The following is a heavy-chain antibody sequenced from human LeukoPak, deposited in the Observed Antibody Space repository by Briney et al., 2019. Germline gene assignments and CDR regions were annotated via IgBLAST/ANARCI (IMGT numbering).Heavy chain of an antibody. CDR3: AKATVVASTDY. CDR1: GFTCSNYG. D-gene: IGHD2-15*01. V-gene: IGHV3-23*01. Sequence: AGYLRLSCAASGFTCSNYGMSWLRQAPGQGLEWVSGISGSGGSTYYADSVKGRFTIARDNSTATLFLQRRSFGAEDADVCHCAKATVVASTDYCGEKTLVTVSS. J-gene: IGHJ4*02. CDR2: ISGSGGST.